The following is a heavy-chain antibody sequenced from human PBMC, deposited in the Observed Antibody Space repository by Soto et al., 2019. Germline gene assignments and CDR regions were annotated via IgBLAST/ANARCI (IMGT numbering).Heavy chain of an antibody. CDR3: ARASTSSGYYNFDY. Sequence: SETLSLTCTVSGGSISSYYWSWIRQPPGKGLEWIGYIYYSGSTNDNPSLKSRVTISVDTSKNQFSLKLRSVTAADTAVYYCARASTSSGYYNFDYWGQGTLVTVSS. J-gene: IGHJ4*02. CDR2: IYYSGST. V-gene: IGHV4-59*01. CDR1: GGSISSYY. D-gene: IGHD3-22*01.